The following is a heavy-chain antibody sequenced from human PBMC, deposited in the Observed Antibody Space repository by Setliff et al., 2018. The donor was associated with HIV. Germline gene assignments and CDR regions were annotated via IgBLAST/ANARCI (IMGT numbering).Heavy chain of an antibody. CDR3: ARHGTWNSQRFHFDY. CDR2: IYTSGST. D-gene: IGHD1-7*01. V-gene: IGHV4-4*09. J-gene: IGHJ4*02. CDR1: GVSINSHY. Sequence: SETLSLTCTVSGVSINSHYWSWIRQPPGKGLEWIGYIYTSGSTNFNPSLKSRGTISVDTSKNQLSLKLNSVTAADTAVYYCARHGTWNSQRFHFDYWGQGTPVTVSS.